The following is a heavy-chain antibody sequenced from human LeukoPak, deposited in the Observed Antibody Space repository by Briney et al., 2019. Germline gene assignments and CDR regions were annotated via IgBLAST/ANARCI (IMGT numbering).Heavy chain of an antibody. Sequence: SETLSLTCAVYGGSFSGYYWSWIRQPPGKGLEWIGEINHSGSTNCNPSLKSRVTISVDTSKNQFSLKLSSVTAADTAVYYCARAEGGYCSGGSCVPNTRWFDPWGQGTLVTVSS. V-gene: IGHV4-34*01. CDR2: INHSGST. CDR1: GGSFSGYY. D-gene: IGHD2-15*01. J-gene: IGHJ5*02. CDR3: ARAEGGYCSGGSCVPNTRWFDP.